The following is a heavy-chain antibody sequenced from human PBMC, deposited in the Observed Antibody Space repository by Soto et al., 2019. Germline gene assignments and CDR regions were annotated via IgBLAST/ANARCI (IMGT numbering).Heavy chain of an antibody. CDR3: ATWHEREHAYDV. J-gene: IGHJ3*01. V-gene: IGHV3-53*01. CDR1: GLTVSGKKY. CDR2: LYDVDGS. Sequence: LRLSCAASGLTVSGKKYVAWVRQAPGKGLEWVSALYDVDGSFYADSVKGRFTTSSDSSKTTVYLQMNGLRPDDTAVYYCATWHEREHAYDVWGQGTTVTVSS. D-gene: IGHD1-1*01.